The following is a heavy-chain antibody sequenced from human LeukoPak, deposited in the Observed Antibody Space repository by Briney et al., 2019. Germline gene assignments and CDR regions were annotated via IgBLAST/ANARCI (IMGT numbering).Heavy chain of an antibody. Sequence: ASVKGSCKASGYTFTSYGISWVRQAPGQGLEWMGWISAYNGDTNYAQKLQGRVTMTTDTSTSTAYMELRSLRSDDTAVYYCARDRANSGYERWDYYYYMDVWGKGTTVTVSS. V-gene: IGHV1-18*01. D-gene: IGHD5-12*01. CDR3: ARDRANSGYERWDYYYYMDV. CDR2: ISAYNGDT. J-gene: IGHJ6*03. CDR1: GYTFTSYG.